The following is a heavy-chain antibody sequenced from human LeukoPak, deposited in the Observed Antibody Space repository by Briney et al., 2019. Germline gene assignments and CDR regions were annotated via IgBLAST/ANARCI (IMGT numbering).Heavy chain of an antibody. CDR2: IYHSGST. CDR3: ASLYDSSGYANPPMDV. J-gene: IGHJ4*02. V-gene: IGHV4-38-2*02. Sequence: KSSETLSLTCTVSGYSISSGYYWGWIRQPPGKGLEWIGSIYHSGSTYYNPSLKSRVTISVDTSKNQFSLKLSSVTAADAAVYYCASLYDSSGYANPPMDVWGQGTLVTVSS. CDR1: GYSISSGYY. D-gene: IGHD3-22*01.